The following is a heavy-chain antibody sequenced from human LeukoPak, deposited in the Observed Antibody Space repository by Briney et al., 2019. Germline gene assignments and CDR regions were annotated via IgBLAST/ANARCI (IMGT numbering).Heavy chain of an antibody. CDR2: ISWNSGNI. Sequence: PGGSLRLSCAGSGLTFDDYAMHWVRQTPGKGLEGVSGISWNSGNIAYADFVGGRFTISRDNAKNSLSLQMNSLSDEDTAVYYCAKDAYGGATFFYYMDVWGKGTTVTVSS. J-gene: IGHJ6*03. CDR3: AKDAYGGATFFYYMDV. V-gene: IGHV3-9*01. D-gene: IGHD2/OR15-2a*01. CDR1: GLTFDDYA.